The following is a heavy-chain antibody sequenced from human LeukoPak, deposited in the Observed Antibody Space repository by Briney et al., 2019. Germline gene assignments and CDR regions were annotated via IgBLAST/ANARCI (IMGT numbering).Heavy chain of an antibody. CDR2: ISGSGGTT. D-gene: IGHD3-10*01. V-gene: IGHV3-23*01. Sequence: GGSLRLSGAASGFTFRSYAMSWVRQAPGKGLEWVSVISGSGGTTYYADSVKGRFTVSRDNSTNTLYLQMNSLRAEDTAVYFCAIDNVSGTYYNAYWGQGTLVTVSS. CDR1: GFTFRSYA. J-gene: IGHJ4*02. CDR3: AIDNVSGTYYNAY.